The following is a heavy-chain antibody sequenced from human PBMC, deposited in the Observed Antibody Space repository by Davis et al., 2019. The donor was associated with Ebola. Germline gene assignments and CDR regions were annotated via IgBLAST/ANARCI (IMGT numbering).Heavy chain of an antibody. CDR1: GGSISSSSYY. CDR2: ISSSSSYI. V-gene: IGHV3-21*01. D-gene: IGHD3-3*01. J-gene: IGHJ6*02. Sequence: ETLSLTCTVSGGSISSSSYYWGWVRQAPGKGLEWVSSISSSSSYIYYADSVKGRFTISRDNAKNSLYLQMNSLRAEDTAVYYCARVFGVVTHYGMDVWGQGTTVTVSS. CDR3: ARVFGVVTHYGMDV.